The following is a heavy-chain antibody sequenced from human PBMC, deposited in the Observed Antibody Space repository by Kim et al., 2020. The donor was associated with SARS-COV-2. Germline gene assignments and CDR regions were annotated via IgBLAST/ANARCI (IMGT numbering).Heavy chain of an antibody. Sequence: GGSLRLSCAASGFTFSSYAMHWVRQAPGKGLEWVAVISYDGSNKYYADSVKGRFTISRDNSKNTLYLQVNSLRAEDTAVYYCARGWWELHYYSYGMDVWGQGTTVTVS. V-gene: IGHV3-30-3*01. D-gene: IGHD1-26*01. J-gene: IGHJ6*02. CDR1: GFTFSSYA. CDR2: ISYDGSNK. CDR3: ARGWWELHYYSYGMDV.